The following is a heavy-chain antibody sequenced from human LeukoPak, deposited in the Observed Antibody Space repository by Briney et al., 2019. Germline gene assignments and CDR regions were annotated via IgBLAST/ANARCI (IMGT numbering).Heavy chain of an antibody. J-gene: IGHJ3*02. CDR1: GFTFSSYE. CDR2: ISRSGSTI. Sequence: GGSLRLSCVASGFTFSSYEMNWVRQAPGKGLEWVSYISRSGSTIYHADSVKGRFTLSRDNAKKSLYLEMKSLRAEDTAVYYCAREREATVTYDAFDIWGLGTMVTVSS. CDR3: AREREATVTYDAFDI. D-gene: IGHD4-17*01. V-gene: IGHV3-48*03.